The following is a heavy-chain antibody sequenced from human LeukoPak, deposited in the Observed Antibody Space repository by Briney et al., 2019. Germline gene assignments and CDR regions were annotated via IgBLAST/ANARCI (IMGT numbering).Heavy chain of an antibody. Sequence: PSETLSLTCTVSGGSINSYYWGWIRQPPGKGLEWISYISSGSSSMYYADSVKGRFTISRDNAKNSLYLQMNSLRDEDTAVYYCLGWYFNYWGQGTLVTVSS. CDR1: GGSINSYY. CDR3: LGWYFNY. V-gene: IGHV3-48*02. J-gene: IGHJ4*02. CDR2: ISSGSSSM. D-gene: IGHD6-19*01.